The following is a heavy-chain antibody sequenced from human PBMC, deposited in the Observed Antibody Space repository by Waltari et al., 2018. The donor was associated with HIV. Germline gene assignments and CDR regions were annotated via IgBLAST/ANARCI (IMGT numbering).Heavy chain of an antibody. V-gene: IGHV1-8*01. D-gene: IGHD3-16*01. Sequence: QVQLVQSGAEVKKPGASVKVSCKASGYTFTSYDINWVRQATGQGLEWMGWMNPNSGNTGYAQKFQVRVTMTRNTSISTAYMELSSLRSEDTAVYYCAIPGDRVYYYGMDVWGQGTTVTVSS. CDR3: AIPGDRVYYYGMDV. J-gene: IGHJ6*02. CDR2: MNPNSGNT. CDR1: GYTFTSYD.